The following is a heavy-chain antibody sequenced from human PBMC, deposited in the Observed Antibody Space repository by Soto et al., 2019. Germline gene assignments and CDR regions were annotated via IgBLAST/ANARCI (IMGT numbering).Heavy chain of an antibody. CDR3: ARVCGGDCGKAFDV. J-gene: IGHJ3*01. Sequence: ESGGGVVQPGRSLRLSCAASGFTFSAYGIHWVRQAPGKGLEWVATISFDSRDKLYVDSMNGRLTISRENSRNTVYLQMDSLRAEATAVYHCARVCGGDCGKAFDVWGQGTVVAVSP. D-gene: IGHD2-21*02. V-gene: IGHV3-33*05. CDR1: GFTFSAYG. CDR2: ISFDSRDK.